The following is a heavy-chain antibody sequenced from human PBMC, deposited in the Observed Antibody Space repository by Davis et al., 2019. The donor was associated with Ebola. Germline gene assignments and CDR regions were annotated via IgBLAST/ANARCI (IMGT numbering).Heavy chain of an antibody. V-gene: IGHV1-18*04. CDR1: GYTFTSYG. Sequence: ASVKVSCKASGYTFTSYGISWVRQAPGQGLEWMGWISAYNGNTNYAQKLQGRVTMTTDTSTSTAYMELRSLRSDDTAVYYCARDSRSIVVVTATGTFFDIWGQGTMVTVSS. D-gene: IGHD2-21*02. J-gene: IGHJ3*02. CDR3: ARDSRSIVVVTATGTFFDI. CDR2: ISAYNGNT.